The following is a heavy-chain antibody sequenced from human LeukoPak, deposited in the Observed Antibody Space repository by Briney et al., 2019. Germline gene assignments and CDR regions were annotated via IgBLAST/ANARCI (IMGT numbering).Heavy chain of an antibody. V-gene: IGHV4-4*09. CDR2: IKANGRT. CDR3: ATSYDYKVAPFDL. Sequence: SECLSLTCTVSSGSIRGYQWSWLRQPLGKGLVWIRYIKANGRTKNNPFLKGWLTFSVDNSTNQFSLKLSPVNAADTAKYYCATSYDYKVAPFDLWGQGTLVTVSS. D-gene: IGHD5-12*01. J-gene: IGHJ4*02. CDR1: SGSIRGYQ.